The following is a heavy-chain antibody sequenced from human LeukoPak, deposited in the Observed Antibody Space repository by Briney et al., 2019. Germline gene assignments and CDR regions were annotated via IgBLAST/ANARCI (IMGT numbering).Heavy chain of an antibody. J-gene: IGHJ4*02. D-gene: IGHD3-3*01. CDR2: IYYSGST. CDR3: ARVLLEWPSGGRYFDY. Sequence: SQTLSLTCTVSGGSISSGDYYWSWIRQPPGKGLEWIGYIYYSGSTYYNPSLKSRVTISVDTSKNQFSLKLSSVTAADTAVYYCARVLLEWPSGGRYFDYWGQGTLVTVSS. CDR1: GGSISSGDYY. V-gene: IGHV4-30-4*01.